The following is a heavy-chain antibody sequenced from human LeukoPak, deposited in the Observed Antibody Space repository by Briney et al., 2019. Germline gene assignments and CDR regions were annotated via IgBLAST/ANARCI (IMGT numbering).Heavy chain of an antibody. J-gene: IGHJ3*02. D-gene: IGHD6-19*01. V-gene: IGHV3-23*01. Sequence: GGSLRLSCAAFGFTFSSYVMNWVRQAPGKGLEWVSVSGTGGNTNYVESVKGRFTISRDYSKDTLYLQMNSLRDEDTAVYYCAKGTAVAGGAFDIWGQGTMVTVSS. CDR1: GFTFSSYV. CDR3: AKGTAVAGGAFDI. CDR2: SGTGGNT.